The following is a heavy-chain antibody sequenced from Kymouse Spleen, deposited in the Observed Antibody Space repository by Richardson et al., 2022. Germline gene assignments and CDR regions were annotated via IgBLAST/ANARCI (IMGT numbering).Heavy chain of an antibody. CDR2: INHSGST. Sequence: QVQLQQWGAGLLKPSETLSLTCAVYGGSFSGYYWSWIRQPPGKGLEWIGEINHSGSTNYNPSLKSRVTISVDTSKNQFSLKLSSVTAADTAVYYCARILTGALDYWGQGTLVTVSS. CDR3: ARILTGALDY. V-gene: IGHV4-34*01. CDR1: GGSFSGYY. J-gene: IGHJ4*02. D-gene: IGHD7-27*02.